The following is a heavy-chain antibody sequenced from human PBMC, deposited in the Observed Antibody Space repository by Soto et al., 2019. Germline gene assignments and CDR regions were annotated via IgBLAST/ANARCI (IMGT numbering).Heavy chain of an antibody. V-gene: IGHV3-30-3*01. CDR2: ISYDGSNK. CDR3: ARYTHGRILDV. J-gene: IGHJ6*02. D-gene: IGHD2-15*01. Sequence: VQLVESGGGVVQPGRSLRLSCAASGFTFSSYAMHWVRQAPGKGLEWVAVISYDGSNKYYADSVKGRFTISRDNSKNTLYLQMNSLRAEDTAVYYCARYTHGRILDVWGQGTTVTVSS. CDR1: GFTFSSYA.